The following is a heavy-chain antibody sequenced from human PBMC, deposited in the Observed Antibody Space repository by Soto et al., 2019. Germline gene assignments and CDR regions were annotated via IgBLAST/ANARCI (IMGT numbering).Heavy chain of an antibody. CDR2: IYYSESS. CDR1: GGSVTSSDFY. CDR3: ASKKGYWSSAVCFPPNRLDF. J-gene: IGHJ4*02. D-gene: IGHD2-2*01. V-gene: IGHV4-30-4*01. Sequence: QVQLQESGPGLVKPSQTLSLTCSVSGGSVTSSDFYWSWLRQPPGKGLEWIGYIYYSESSYYGPSRGGRVSISLDASQDLFSLSLTPVTAADQVVYYCASKKGYWSSAVCFPPNRLDFWGPRLLVTVSS.